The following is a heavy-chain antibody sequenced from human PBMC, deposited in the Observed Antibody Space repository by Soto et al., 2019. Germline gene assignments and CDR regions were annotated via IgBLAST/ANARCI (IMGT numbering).Heavy chain of an antibody. D-gene: IGHD3-22*01. CDR1: GFTFSSYS. CDR2: ISSSSSYI. J-gene: IGHJ4*02. Sequence: GGSLRLSCAASGFTFSSYSMNWVRQAPGKGLEWVSSISSSSSYIYYADSVKGRFTISRDNAKNSLYLQMNSLRAEDTAVYYCARDPYYYDSSGYFGYWGQGTLVTVSS. CDR3: ARDPYYYDSSGYFGY. V-gene: IGHV3-21*01.